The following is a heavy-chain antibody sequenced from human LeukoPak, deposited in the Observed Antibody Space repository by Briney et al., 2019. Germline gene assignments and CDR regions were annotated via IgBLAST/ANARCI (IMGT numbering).Heavy chain of an antibody. V-gene: IGHV3-23*01. Sequence: PGGSLRLSCAASGFTFSSYAMSWVRQAPGKGLEWVSATSGSGGSTYYADSVKGRFTISRDNSKNTLYLQMNSLRAEDTAVYYCARVYDSSGYYPPYLDYWGQGTLVTVSS. CDR2: TSGSGGST. CDR3: ARVYDSSGYYPPYLDY. CDR1: GFTFSSYA. J-gene: IGHJ4*02. D-gene: IGHD3-22*01.